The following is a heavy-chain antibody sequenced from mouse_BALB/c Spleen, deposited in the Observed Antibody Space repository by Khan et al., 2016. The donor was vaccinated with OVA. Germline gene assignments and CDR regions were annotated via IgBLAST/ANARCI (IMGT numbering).Heavy chain of an antibody. J-gene: IGHJ3*01. D-gene: IGHD2-14*01. V-gene: IGHV1-4*01. CDR2: INPSNDYT. CDR3: VREGAYQRSDGWFAY. CDR1: GYTFTSYT. Sequence: QVRLQQSRAELARPGASVKMSCKASGYTFTSYTIHWVRQRPGQAPEWIGHINPSNDYTNYNQNFKDKATLIVDKSSTTAYMQLSSLTSEDSAVYYCVREGAYQRSDGWFAYGGQGTLVTVSA.